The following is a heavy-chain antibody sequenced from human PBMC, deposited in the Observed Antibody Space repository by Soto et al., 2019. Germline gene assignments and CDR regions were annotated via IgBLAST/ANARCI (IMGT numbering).Heavy chain of an antibody. CDR3: ARIIEKDIVVVAAVHFYGMDV. J-gene: IGHJ6*02. D-gene: IGHD2-15*01. CDR2: ISYDGSNK. CDR1: GFTFSRYA. Sequence: QVQLGESVGGVVQPGRSLRLSCAASGFTFSRYAMHWVRKAPGKGLEWVAVISYDGSNKYYADSVKGRFTISRDNSKNTLYLQMNSLRAEDTAVYYCARIIEKDIVVVAAVHFYGMDVWGQGTTVTVSS. V-gene: IGHV3-30-3*01.